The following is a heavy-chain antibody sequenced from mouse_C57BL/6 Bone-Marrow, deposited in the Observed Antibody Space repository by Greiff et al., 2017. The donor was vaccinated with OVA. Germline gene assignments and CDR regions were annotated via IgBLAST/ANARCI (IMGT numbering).Heavy chain of an antibody. Sequence: VQRVESGAELARPGASVKLSCKASGYTFTSYGISWVKQRTGQGLEWIGEIYPRSGNTYYNEKFKGKATLTADKSSSTAYMELRSLTSEDSAVYFCARTYYYGSSFLGGDAMDYWGQGTSVTVSS. J-gene: IGHJ4*01. V-gene: IGHV1-81*01. CDR1: GYTFTSYG. CDR2: IYPRSGNT. CDR3: ARTYYYGSSFLGGDAMDY. D-gene: IGHD1-1*01.